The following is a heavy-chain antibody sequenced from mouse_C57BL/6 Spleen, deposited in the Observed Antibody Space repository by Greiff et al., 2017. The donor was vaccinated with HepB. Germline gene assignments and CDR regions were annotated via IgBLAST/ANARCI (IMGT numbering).Heavy chain of an antibody. CDR1: GFTFSSYG. CDR3: ARHTGSYYFDY. CDR2: ISSGGSYT. Sequence: EVKVVESGGDLVKPGGSLKLSCAASGFTFSSYGMSWVRQTPDKRLEWVATISSGGSYTYYPDSVKGRFTISRDNAKNTLYLQMSRLKSEDTAMYYCARHTGSYYFDYWGQGTTLTVSS. J-gene: IGHJ2*01. D-gene: IGHD4-1*01. V-gene: IGHV5-6*01.